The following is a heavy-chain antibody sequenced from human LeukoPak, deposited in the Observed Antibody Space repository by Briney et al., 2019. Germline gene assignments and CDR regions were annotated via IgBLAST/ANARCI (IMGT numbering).Heavy chain of an antibody. CDR2: IKQDGSEK. D-gene: IGHD6-13*01. CDR3: ARDPSSWYGDYYYYYGMDV. Sequence: PGGSLRLSCAASGFTFSSYWMSWVRQAPGKGLEWVANIKQDGSEKYYVDSVKGRFTISRDNAKNSLYLQMNSLRAEDTAVYYCARDPSSWYGDYYYYYGMDVWGQGTTVTVSS. J-gene: IGHJ6*02. CDR1: GFTFSSYW. V-gene: IGHV3-7*01.